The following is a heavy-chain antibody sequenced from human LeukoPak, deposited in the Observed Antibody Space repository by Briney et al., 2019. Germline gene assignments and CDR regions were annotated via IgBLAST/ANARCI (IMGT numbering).Heavy chain of an antibody. CDR2: ISNDASNI. J-gene: IGHJ4*02. CDR1: GFTFSSYG. CDR3: ARATLSYYFDNSGYGRGPGY. D-gene: IGHD3-22*01. V-gene: IGHV3-30*03. Sequence: PGGSLRLSCAASGFTFSSYGMHWVRQAPGKGPEWVAVISNDASNIYYADSVKGRFTISRDNSKNTLYLQMNSLRVEDTAIYYCARATLSYYFDNSGYGRGPGYWGQGTLVTVSS.